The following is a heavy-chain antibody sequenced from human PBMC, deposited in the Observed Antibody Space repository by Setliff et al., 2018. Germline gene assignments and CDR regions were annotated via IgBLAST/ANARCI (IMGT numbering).Heavy chain of an antibody. V-gene: IGHV4-34*01. J-gene: IGHJ4*02. CDR3: AREDFWSGRNDY. CDR1: GGSFSGYY. CDR2: INHSGST. Sequence: KSSETLSLTCAVYGGSFSGYYWSWIRQPPGKGLEWIGEINHSGSTNYNPSLKSRVTISVDTSKNQFSLKLGSVTAADTAVYYCAREDFWSGRNDYWGQGTLVTVSS. D-gene: IGHD3-3*01.